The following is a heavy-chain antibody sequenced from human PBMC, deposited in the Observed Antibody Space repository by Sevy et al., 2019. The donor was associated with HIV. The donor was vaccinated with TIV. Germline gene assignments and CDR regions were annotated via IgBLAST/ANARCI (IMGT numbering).Heavy chain of an antibody. V-gene: IGHV4-38-2*02. CDR3: ARDFGVWGDIAVSNCFGP. D-gene: IGHD3-10*01. CDR2: AYHSGTT. Sequence: SETLSLTCAVSGHSISDYYWGWIRQPPGKGLEWIATAYHSGTTYYNPSLKGRVTISVDTSKNHFSLKLNSVTAADTAVYYCARDFGVWGDIAVSNCFGPWGQGTLVTASS. J-gene: IGHJ5*02. CDR1: GHSISDYY.